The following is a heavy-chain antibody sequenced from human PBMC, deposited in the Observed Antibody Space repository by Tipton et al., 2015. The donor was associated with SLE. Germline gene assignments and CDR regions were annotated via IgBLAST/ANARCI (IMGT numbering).Heavy chain of an antibody. CDR1: GVSISDHY. J-gene: IGHJ4*02. CDR3: ARANSGY. Sequence: LRLSCTVSGVSISDHYWTWIRQPPGKGLEWLAYVFYSGSSNFNRAHYNPSLMSRVTISVDTSKNQFSLHLTSVTSADTAGYYCARANSGYWGQGTLVTVSS. V-gene: IGHV4-59*11. D-gene: IGHD1-26*01. CDR2: VFYSGSS.